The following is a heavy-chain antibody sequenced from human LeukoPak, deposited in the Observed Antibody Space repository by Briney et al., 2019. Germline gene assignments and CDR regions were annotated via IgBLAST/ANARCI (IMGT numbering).Heavy chain of an antibody. CDR1: GYNFTSYW. Sequence: GESLQISCKVSGYNFTSYWIGWVRQMPGTGLEWMGIIYHGDSDTGYSPSFQGQVTISADKSISTAYLQWSSLKASDTAMYFCARAGYSYGKYFEYWGQGTLVTVSS. J-gene: IGHJ4*02. CDR2: IYHGDSDT. CDR3: ARAGYSYGKYFEY. D-gene: IGHD5-18*01. V-gene: IGHV5-51*01.